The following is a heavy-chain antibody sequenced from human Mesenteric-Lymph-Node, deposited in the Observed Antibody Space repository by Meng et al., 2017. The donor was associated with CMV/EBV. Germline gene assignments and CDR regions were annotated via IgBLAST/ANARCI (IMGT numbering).Heavy chain of an antibody. J-gene: IGHJ4*02. CDR3: ASRRLGATPVDY. Sequence: CAGSSGSISSSMWWGWVRQPPGKGLGWIGEIYHSRSTTDNPSLKGRVTISVDKTKNQFSLKLSSVTATDTAVYYCASRRLGATPVDYWGQGTLVTVSS. CDR2: IYHSRST. D-gene: IGHD1-26*01. V-gene: IGHV4-4*02. CDR1: SGSISSSMW.